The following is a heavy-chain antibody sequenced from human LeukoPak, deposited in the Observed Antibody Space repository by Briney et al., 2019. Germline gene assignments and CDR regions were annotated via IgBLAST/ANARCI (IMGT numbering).Heavy chain of an antibody. J-gene: IGHJ6*02. Sequence: SVKVSCKASGGTFSSYAISWVRQAPGQGLEWMGGIIPIFGTANYAQKFQGRVTITADESTSTAYMELSSLRSEDTAVYYCASGRGPISSTSCYRFCGMDVWGQGTTVTVSS. CDR1: GGTFSSYA. CDR2: IIPIFGTA. V-gene: IGHV1-69*13. D-gene: IGHD2-2*02. CDR3: ASGRGPISSTSCYRFCGMDV.